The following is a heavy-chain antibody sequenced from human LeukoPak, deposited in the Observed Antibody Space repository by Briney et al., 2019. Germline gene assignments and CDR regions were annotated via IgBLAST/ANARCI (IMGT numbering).Heavy chain of an antibody. V-gene: IGHV3-48*01. D-gene: IGHD4-11*01. CDR1: GFTFSSHS. Sequence: GGSLRLSCAASGFTFSSHSMNWVRQAPGKGLEWVSYISSSSTIYYADSVKGRFTISRDNAKNSLYLQMNSLRAEDTAVYYCARDAAYSAFNMWGQGTMVTVSS. J-gene: IGHJ3*02. CDR3: ARDAAYSAFNM. CDR2: ISSSSTI.